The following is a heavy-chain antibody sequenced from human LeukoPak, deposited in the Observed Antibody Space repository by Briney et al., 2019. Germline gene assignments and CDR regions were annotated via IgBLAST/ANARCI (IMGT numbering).Heavy chain of an antibody. J-gene: IGHJ3*02. D-gene: IGHD2-15*01. Sequence: SETLSLTCTVSGGSISSGDYHWSWIRQPPGKGLEWIGYIYYSGSTYYNPSLKSRVTISVDTSKNQFSLKLSSVTAADTAVYYCARDATLSLYYAFDIWGQGTMVTVSS. CDR3: ARDATLSLYYAFDI. CDR2: IYYSGST. CDR1: GGSISSGDYH. V-gene: IGHV4-30-4*01.